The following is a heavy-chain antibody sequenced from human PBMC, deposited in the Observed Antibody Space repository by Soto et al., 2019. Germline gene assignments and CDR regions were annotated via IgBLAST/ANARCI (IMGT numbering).Heavy chain of an antibody. D-gene: IGHD2-15*01. CDR2: IWYDGSNK. CDR1: GFTFSSYG. Sequence: GGSLRLSCAASGFTFSSYGMHWVRQAPGKGLEWVAVIWYDGSNKYYADSVKGRFTISRDNSKNTLYLQMNSLRAEDTAVYYCARGCSGGSCYDYYYYYMDVWGKGTTVTVSS. V-gene: IGHV3-33*01. CDR3: ARGCSGGSCYDYYYYYMDV. J-gene: IGHJ6*03.